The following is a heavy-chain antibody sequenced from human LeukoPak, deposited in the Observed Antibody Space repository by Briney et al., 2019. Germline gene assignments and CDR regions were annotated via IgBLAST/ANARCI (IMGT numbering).Heavy chain of an antibody. Sequence: SETLSLTCTVSGYSISSGYYWGWIRQPPGKGLEWIGSIYHSGSTYYNPSLKSRVTISVDKSKNQFSLKLSSVTAADTAVYYCARVSPGGSGSYSLDYWGQGTLVTVSS. V-gene: IGHV4-38-2*02. D-gene: IGHD3-10*01. J-gene: IGHJ4*02. CDR1: GYSISSGYY. CDR3: ARVSPGGSGSYSLDY. CDR2: IYHSGST.